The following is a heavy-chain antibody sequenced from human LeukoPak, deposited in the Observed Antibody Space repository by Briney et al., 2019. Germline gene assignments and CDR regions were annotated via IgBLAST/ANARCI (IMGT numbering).Heavy chain of an antibody. V-gene: IGHV4-34*01. D-gene: IGHD6-6*01. CDR2: INHSGST. CDR3: ATIAARPSPYGDYYFDY. CDR1: GGSFSGYY. J-gene: IGHJ4*02. Sequence: SETLSLTCAVYGGSFSGYYWSWIRQPPGKGLEWIGEINHSGSTNYNPSLKSRVTISVDTSKNQFSLKLSSVTAADTAVYYCATIAARPSPYGDYYFDYWGQGTLVTVSS.